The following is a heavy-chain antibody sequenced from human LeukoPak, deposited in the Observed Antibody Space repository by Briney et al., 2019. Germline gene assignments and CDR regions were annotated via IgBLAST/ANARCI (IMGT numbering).Heavy chain of an antibody. CDR2: ISSSSSYI. Sequence: KTGGSLRLSCAASGFTFSTYSMNWVRQAPGKGLEWVSSISSSSSYIYYADSVKGRFTISRDNAKNSLYLQMNSLRAEDTAVYYCARGRLYYDILTDYSYYYGMDVWGKGTTVTVSS. CDR3: ARGRLYYDILTDYSYYYGMDV. J-gene: IGHJ6*04. CDR1: GFTFSTYS. V-gene: IGHV3-21*01. D-gene: IGHD3-9*01.